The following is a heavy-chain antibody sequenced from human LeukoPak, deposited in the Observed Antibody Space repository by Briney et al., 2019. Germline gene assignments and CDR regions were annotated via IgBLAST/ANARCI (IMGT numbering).Heavy chain of an antibody. D-gene: IGHD4-23*01. J-gene: IGHJ4*02. V-gene: IGHV3-23*01. CDR1: GFTFSASA. CDR2: VNGCGSST. Sequence: GGSLRLSCSASGFTFSASAMNWVRQAPAKGLEWVSSVNGCGSSTYYADSVKGRFTISRDNSRNTLYLQMNSLRVEDTAVYYCAKGPVVTLDSWGQGALVTVSS. CDR3: AKGPVVTLDS.